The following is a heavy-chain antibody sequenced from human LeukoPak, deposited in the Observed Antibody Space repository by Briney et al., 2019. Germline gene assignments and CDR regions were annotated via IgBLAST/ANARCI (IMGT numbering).Heavy chain of an antibody. V-gene: IGHV1-18*01. CDR1: GYTFTSYG. Sequence: ASVKVSCKASGYTFTSYGISWVQQAPGQGLEWMGWISAYNGNTNYAQKPQGRVTMTTDTSTSTAYMELRSLRSDDTAIYYCAKGAFRQIQVDFWGLGTLVTVSS. CDR3: AKGAFRQIQVDF. CDR2: ISAYNGNT. D-gene: IGHD5-18*01. J-gene: IGHJ4*02.